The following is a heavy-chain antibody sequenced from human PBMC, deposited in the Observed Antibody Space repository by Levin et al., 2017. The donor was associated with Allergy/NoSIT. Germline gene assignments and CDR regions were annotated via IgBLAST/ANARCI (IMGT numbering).Heavy chain of an antibody. D-gene: IGHD6-19*01. CDR1: GFTFSSYW. V-gene: IGHV3-7*01. Sequence: GGSLRLSCAASGFTFSSYWMSWVRQAPGKGLEWVANIKQDGSEKYYVDSVKGRFTISRDNAKNSLYLQMNSLRAEDTAVYYCARAGYSSGWYLGEPWEFDYWGQGTLVTVSS. J-gene: IGHJ4*02. CDR3: ARAGYSSGWYLGEPWEFDY. CDR2: IKQDGSEK.